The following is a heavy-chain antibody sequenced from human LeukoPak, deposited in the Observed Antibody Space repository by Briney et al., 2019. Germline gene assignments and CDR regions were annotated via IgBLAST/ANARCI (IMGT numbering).Heavy chain of an antibody. J-gene: IGHJ6*02. CDR1: GFTFSSYW. V-gene: IGHV3-74*01. CDR3: ARGQQQLDYYGMDV. CDR2: INSDGSNR. D-gene: IGHD6-13*01. Sequence: GGSLRLSCAASGFTFSSYWMHWVRQAPGKGLVWVSRINSDGSNRNYADSVKGRFTISRDNAKNTLYLQMNSLRAEDTAVYYCARGQQQLDYYGMDVWGQGTTVTVSS.